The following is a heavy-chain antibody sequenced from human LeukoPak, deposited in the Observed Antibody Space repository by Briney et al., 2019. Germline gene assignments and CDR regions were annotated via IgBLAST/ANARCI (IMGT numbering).Heavy chain of an antibody. J-gene: IGHJ4*02. CDR1: GGSISNYH. CDR3: ARRDISSGWSFDY. Sequence: SETLSLTCTVSGGSISNYHWSWIRQPAGKGLEWISQIHTSGSTNYNPPLRSRVSMSIDTTEDQVSLTIRSVTAADTAFYYCARRDISSGWSFDYWGQGTLVTVSS. D-gene: IGHD6-19*01. CDR2: IHTSGST. V-gene: IGHV4-4*07.